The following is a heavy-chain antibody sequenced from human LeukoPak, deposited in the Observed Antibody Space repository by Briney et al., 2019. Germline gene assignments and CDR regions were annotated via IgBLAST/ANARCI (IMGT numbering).Heavy chain of an antibody. D-gene: IGHD5-24*01. CDR2: ISGDAGST. V-gene: IGHV3-43*02. CDR3: PKDIYRGLDMATRPDY. J-gene: IGHJ4*02. CDR1: GFTFDDYA. Sequence: GGSLRLSCAACGFTFDDYAMHWVRQAPGKGLEWVSLISGDAGSTYYADSVKGRFTISRDDSKNSLYLQMNSLRTEDTAFYYCPKDIYRGLDMATRPDYWGQGTLVTVSS.